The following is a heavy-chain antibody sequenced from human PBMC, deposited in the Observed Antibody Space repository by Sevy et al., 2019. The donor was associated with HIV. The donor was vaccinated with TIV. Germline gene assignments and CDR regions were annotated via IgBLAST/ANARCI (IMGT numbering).Heavy chain of an antibody. V-gene: IGHV4-34*01. CDR2: ISHSGTT. J-gene: IGHJ6*02. CDR3: ARIGLVRGPRPYGLDV. D-gene: IGHD3-10*01. CDR1: GGSLSGYY. Sequence: SETLSLTCAVYGGSLSGYYWSWVRQSPGGGLEWIGEISHSGTTKYNPSLKSRASISVDTSKNQFSLKLRSVTAADTATFYCARIGLVRGPRPYGLDVWGQGTTVTVSS.